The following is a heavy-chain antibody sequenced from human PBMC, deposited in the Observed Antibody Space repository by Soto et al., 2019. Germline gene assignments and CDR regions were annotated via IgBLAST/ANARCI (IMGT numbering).Heavy chain of an antibody. CDR2: IYYSGST. CDR3: ARDLVGGDYYYYGMDV. V-gene: IGHV4-59*01. J-gene: IGHJ6*02. Sequence: PSETLSLTCTVSGGSISSYYWSWIRQPPGKGLEWIGYIYYSGSTNYNPSLKSRVTISVDTSKNQFSLKLSSVTAADTAVYYCARDLVGGDYYYYGMDVWGQGTTVTVS. CDR1: GGSISSYY. D-gene: IGHD2-8*02.